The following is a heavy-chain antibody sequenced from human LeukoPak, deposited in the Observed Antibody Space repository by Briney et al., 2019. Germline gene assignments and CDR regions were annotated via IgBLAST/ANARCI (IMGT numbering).Heavy chain of an antibody. Sequence: GGSLRLSCAASGFTFSSYWMHWVRQAPGKGLVWVSRINSDGSSTSYADSVKGQFTISRDNAKNTLYLQMNSLRAEDTAVYYCVTERGDSSGYYYLDYWGQGTLVTVSS. J-gene: IGHJ4*02. CDR2: INSDGSST. CDR3: VTERGDSSGYYYLDY. V-gene: IGHV3-74*01. CDR1: GFTFSSYW. D-gene: IGHD3-22*01.